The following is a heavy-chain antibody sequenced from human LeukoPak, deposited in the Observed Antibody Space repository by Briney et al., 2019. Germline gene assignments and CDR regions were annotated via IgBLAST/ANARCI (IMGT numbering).Heavy chain of an antibody. CDR1: GFTFSSYG. D-gene: IGHD4-17*01. Sequence: GGSLRLSCAASGFTFSSYGMHWVRRAPGKGLEWVAVISYDGSNKYYADSVKGRFTISRDNSKNTLYLQMNSLRAEDTAVYYCAKDGVTTSCFDYWGQGTLVTVSS. J-gene: IGHJ4*02. CDR3: AKDGVTTSCFDY. V-gene: IGHV3-30*18. CDR2: ISYDGSNK.